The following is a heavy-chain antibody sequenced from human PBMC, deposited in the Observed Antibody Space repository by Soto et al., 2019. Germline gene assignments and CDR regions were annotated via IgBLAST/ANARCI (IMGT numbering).Heavy chain of an antibody. CDR3: AKEAPVTYGMDV. V-gene: IGHV3-53*01. CDR1: GFTVSSNY. D-gene: IGHD3-10*01. CDR2: IYSGGST. J-gene: IGHJ6*02. Sequence: EVQLVESGGGLIQPGGSLRLSCAASGFTVSSNYMSWVRQAPGKGLEWVSVIYSGGSTYYADSVKGRFTISRDNSKNTLYLQMNSLRAEDTAVYYRAKEAPVTYGMDVWGQGTTVTVSS.